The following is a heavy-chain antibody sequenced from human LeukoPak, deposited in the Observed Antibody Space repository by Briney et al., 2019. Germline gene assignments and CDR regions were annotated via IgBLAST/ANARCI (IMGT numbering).Heavy chain of an antibody. CDR2: INHSGST. CDR3: ARDDYGDCGGVDY. V-gene: IGHV4-34*01. D-gene: IGHD4-17*01. Sequence: SETLSLTCAVYGGSFSGYYWSWIRQPPGKGLEWIGEINHSGSTNYNPSLKSRVTISVDTSKNQFSLKLSSVTAADTAVYYCARDDYGDCGGVDYWGQGTLVTVSS. J-gene: IGHJ4*02. CDR1: GGSFSGYY.